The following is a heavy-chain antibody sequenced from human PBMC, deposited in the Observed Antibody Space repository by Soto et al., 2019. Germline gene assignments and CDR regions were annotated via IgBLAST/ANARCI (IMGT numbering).Heavy chain of an antibody. V-gene: IGHV3-30*18. CDR2: ISYDGNNK. CDR3: PKARGTTVRSGFLDY. J-gene: IGHJ4*02. CDR1: GFTFSSYG. Sequence: GGSLRLSCAASGFTFSSYGMHWVRQAPGKGLEWVTVISYDGNNKYYADSVKGRFTISRDNSKNTLYLQMNSLRAEDTAVYYCPKARGTTVRSGFLDYWGQGTLVTVSS. D-gene: IGHD4-4*01.